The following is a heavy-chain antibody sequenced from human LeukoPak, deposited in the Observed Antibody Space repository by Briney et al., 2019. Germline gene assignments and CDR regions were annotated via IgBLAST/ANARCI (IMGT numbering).Heavy chain of an antibody. CDR3: ARDKAAMAYFDY. D-gene: IGHD5-18*01. Sequence: PGGSLRLSCAASGFTFSSYGMHWVRQAPGKGLEWVAVIWYDGSNKYYADSVKGRFTISRDNSKNTLYLQMNSLRAEDTAVYYCARDKAAMAYFDYWGQGTLVTVSS. CDR2: IWYDGSNK. V-gene: IGHV3-33*01. CDR1: GFTFSSYG. J-gene: IGHJ4*02.